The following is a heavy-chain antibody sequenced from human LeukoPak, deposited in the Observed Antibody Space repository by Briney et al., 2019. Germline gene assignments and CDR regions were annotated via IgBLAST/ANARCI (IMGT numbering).Heavy chain of an antibody. Sequence: GGSLRLSCAASGFTLSTYWMSWVRQAPGKGLEWVANIKEDGSEKYYGASVKGRFTISRDNAKNSLYLQMNSLRAEDTAVYYCARDSSGYQWGQGTLVTVSS. CDR2: IKEDGSEK. J-gene: IGHJ4*02. V-gene: IGHV3-7*01. D-gene: IGHD3-22*01. CDR1: GFTLSTYW. CDR3: ARDSSGYQ.